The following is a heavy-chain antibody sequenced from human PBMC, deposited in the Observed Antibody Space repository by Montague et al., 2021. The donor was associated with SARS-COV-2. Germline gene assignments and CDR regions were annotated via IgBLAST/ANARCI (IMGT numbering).Heavy chain of an antibody. CDR1: GGSISSYY. CDR3: ARHPIGSFPRYGMDV. J-gene: IGHJ6*02. CDR2: IYYSGST. V-gene: IGHV4-59*08. D-gene: IGHD2-15*01. Sequence: SETLSLTCTVSGGSISSYYWSWIRQPPGKGLEWIGYIYYSGSTNYNPSLKSRVTISVDTSKNQFSLKLSSVTAADTAVYYCARHPIGSFPRYGMDVWGQGTTGTGS.